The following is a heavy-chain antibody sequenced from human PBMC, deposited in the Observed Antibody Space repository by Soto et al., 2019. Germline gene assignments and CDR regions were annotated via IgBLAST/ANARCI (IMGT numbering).Heavy chain of an antibody. CDR1: GYTFTSYA. Sequence: QVQLVQSGAEVKKPGASVKVSCKASGYTFTSYAMHWVRQAPGQRLEWMGWINAGNGNTKYSQKFQGRVTITRDTSASTAYMELSSLRSEDTAVYYCARGGIAAAGPTVVYYYYGMDVWGQVTTVTVSS. J-gene: IGHJ6*02. CDR2: INAGNGNT. D-gene: IGHD6-13*01. CDR3: ARGGIAAAGPTVVYYYYGMDV. V-gene: IGHV1-3*01.